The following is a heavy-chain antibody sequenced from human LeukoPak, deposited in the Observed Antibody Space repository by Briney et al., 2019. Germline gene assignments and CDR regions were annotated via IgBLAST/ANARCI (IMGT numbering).Heavy chain of an antibody. D-gene: IGHD4-23*01. CDR3: ARSRYGGNSEWFDP. CDR1: GGSLSSYY. J-gene: IGHJ5*02. Sequence: PSETLSLTCTVSGGSLSSYYWSWVRQPAGKGLEWIGRIYTSGNTNYNPSLKGRVTMSVDTSKNQFSLNLSSVTAADTAVYYCARSRYGGNSEWFDPWGQGTLVTVSS. V-gene: IGHV4-4*07. CDR2: IYTSGNT.